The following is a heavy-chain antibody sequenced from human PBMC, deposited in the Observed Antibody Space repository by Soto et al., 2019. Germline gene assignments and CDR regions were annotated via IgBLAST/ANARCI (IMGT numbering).Heavy chain of an antibody. D-gene: IGHD3-3*02. J-gene: IGHJ3*02. CDR1: GYTFTGYY. CDR2: INPNSGGT. V-gene: IGHV1-2*04. CDR3: AREHFVGAFDI. Sequence: ASVKVSCKASGYTFTGYYMHWVRQAPGQGLEWMGWINPNSGGTNYAQKFQGWVTMTRDTSISTAYMELSRLRSDDTAVYYCAREHFVGAFDIWGQRTMVTVSS.